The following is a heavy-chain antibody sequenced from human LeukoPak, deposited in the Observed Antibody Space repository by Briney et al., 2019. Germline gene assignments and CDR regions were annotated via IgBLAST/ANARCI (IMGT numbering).Heavy chain of an antibody. CDR2: VIPIFGTA. CDR1: GGTFSSYA. D-gene: IGHD2-2*01. V-gene: IGHV1-69*01. J-gene: IGHJ5*02. CDR3: AREPRGGGLLGYCSSTSCYEGWFDP. Sequence: ASVKVSCKASGGTFSSYAISWVRQAPGQGLEWMGGVIPIFGTANYAQKFQGRVTITADESTSTAYMELSSLRSEDTAVYYCAREPRGGGLLGYCSSTSCYEGWFDPWGQGTLVTVSS.